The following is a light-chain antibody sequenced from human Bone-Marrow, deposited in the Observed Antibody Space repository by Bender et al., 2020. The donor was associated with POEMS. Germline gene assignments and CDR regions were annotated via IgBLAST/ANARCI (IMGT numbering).Light chain of an antibody. V-gene: IGLV2-14*02. CDR1: SSDVGSYNL. Sequence: QSALTQPASVSGSPGQSITISCTGTSSDVGSYNLVSWYQQHPGKAPKLMIYEGTKRPSGVSNRFSGSKSGNTASLTISGRQDDDEADYYCTTYSSSSWVFGGGTKVTVL. CDR3: TTYSSSSWV. CDR2: EGT. J-gene: IGLJ3*02.